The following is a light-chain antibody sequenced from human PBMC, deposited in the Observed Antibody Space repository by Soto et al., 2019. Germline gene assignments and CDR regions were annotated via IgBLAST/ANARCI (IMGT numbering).Light chain of an antibody. CDR3: QQYNSYSSWT. CDR1: QSISTY. Sequence: DIQMTQSPSSLSASVGDRVTITCRASQSISTYLHWYQQKPGRAPKLLIYDASTLESGVPSRFSGSGSGTEFTLTISSLQTDDFATYYCQQYNSYSSWTFGQGTKVDIK. CDR2: DAS. J-gene: IGKJ1*01. V-gene: IGKV1-5*01.